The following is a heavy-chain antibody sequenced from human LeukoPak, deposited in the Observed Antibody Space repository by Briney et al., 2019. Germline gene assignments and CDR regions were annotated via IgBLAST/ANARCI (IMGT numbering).Heavy chain of an antibody. D-gene: IGHD3-22*01. Sequence: PGGSLRLSCTVSGFTFSMYGMHWVRQAPGKGLEWVAFIRHDETKEYYADSVKGRFTISRDNSKNILYLQMNSLGAEDTAMYYCAKVGVVYDSSGFYPDYWGQGTLVSVSP. J-gene: IGHJ4*02. CDR1: GFTFSMYG. CDR2: IRHDETKE. CDR3: AKVGVVYDSSGFYPDY. V-gene: IGHV3-30*02.